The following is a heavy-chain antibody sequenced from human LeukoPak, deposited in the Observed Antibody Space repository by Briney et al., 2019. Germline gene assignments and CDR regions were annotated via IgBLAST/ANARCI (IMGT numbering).Heavy chain of an antibody. V-gene: IGHV3-23*01. CDR2: ISGSGVST. CDR1: GFTFSSYA. Sequence: GGSLRLSRAASGFTFSSYAMSWVRQAPGKGLEWVSAISGSGVSTYYADSVKGRFTISRDNSKNTLYLEMNSLRAEDTALYYCVKGWSGQAPGYWGQGTLVTVSS. J-gene: IGHJ4*02. CDR3: VKGWSGQAPGY. D-gene: IGHD6-13*01.